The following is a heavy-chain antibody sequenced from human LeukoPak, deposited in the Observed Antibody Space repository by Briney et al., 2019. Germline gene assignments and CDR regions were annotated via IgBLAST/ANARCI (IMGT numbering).Heavy chain of an antibody. D-gene: IGHD1-26*01. J-gene: IGHJ5*02. CDR2: FDPEDGET. Sequence: ASVKVSCKVSGYTLTELSMHWVRQAPGKGLEWMGGFDPEDGETIYAQKFQGRVTMTEDTSTDTAYMELSSLRSEDTAVYYCARATRVGAIPWFDPWGQGTLVTVSS. V-gene: IGHV1-24*01. CDR3: ARATRVGAIPWFDP. CDR1: GYTLTELS.